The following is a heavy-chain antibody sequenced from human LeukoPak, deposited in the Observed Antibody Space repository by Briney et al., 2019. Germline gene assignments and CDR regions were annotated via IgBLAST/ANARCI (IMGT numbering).Heavy chain of an antibody. V-gene: IGHV3-21*01. CDR3: AREDGYNPLDY. CDR1: GFTFSSYS. D-gene: IGHD5-24*01. Sequence: GGSLRLSCAASGFTFSSYSMDWVRQTPGKGLEWVSSISGSSTYIDYADSVKGRFTISRDNAKNSLYLQMNSLRAEDTAVYYCAREDGYNPLDYWGQGTLVTVSS. J-gene: IGHJ4*02. CDR2: ISGSSTYI.